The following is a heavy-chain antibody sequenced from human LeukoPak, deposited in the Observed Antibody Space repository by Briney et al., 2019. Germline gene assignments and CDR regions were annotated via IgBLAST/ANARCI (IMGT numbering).Heavy chain of an antibody. D-gene: IGHD3-3*01. CDR2: IYYSGST. Sequence: SETLSLTCTVSGGSISSYYCSWIRQPPGKGLEWIGYIYYSGSTNYNPSLKSRVTISVDTSKNQFSLKLSSVTAADTAVYYCARYTIFEFDPWGQGTLVTVSS. CDR3: ARYTIFEFDP. J-gene: IGHJ5*02. V-gene: IGHV4-59*01. CDR1: GGSISSYY.